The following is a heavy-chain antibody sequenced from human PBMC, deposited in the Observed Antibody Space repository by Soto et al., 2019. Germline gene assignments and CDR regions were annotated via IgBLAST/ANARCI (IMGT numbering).Heavy chain of an antibody. Sequence: EVQLVESGGGLVQPGRSLRLSCAASGFTFDDYAMHWVRQAPGKGLEWVSGISWNSGSIGYADSVKGRFTISRDNAKNSLYLQMNSLRAEDTALYYCAKDTNYWGTGQTNAFDIWGQGTMVTVSS. V-gene: IGHV3-9*01. CDR1: GFTFDDYA. D-gene: IGHD7-27*01. CDR2: ISWNSGSI. CDR3: AKDTNYWGTGQTNAFDI. J-gene: IGHJ3*02.